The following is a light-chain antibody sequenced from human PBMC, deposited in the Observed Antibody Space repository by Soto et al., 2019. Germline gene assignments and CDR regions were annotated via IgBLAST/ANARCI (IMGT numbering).Light chain of an antibody. V-gene: IGKV1-16*02. CDR1: QDLTNG. CDR3: QQYKDFPFT. Sequence: DIQMTQSPSSLSASVGDRVTITCRASQDLTNGLAWFQQKPGKAPKPLIYDISILQNGVPSKFSGSGSGTDFTLTINSLQPEDFATYYCQQYKDFPFTFGPGTKVYIK. CDR2: DIS. J-gene: IGKJ3*01.